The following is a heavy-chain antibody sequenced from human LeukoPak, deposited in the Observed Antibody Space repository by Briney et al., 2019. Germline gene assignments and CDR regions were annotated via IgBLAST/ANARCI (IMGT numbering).Heavy chain of an antibody. Sequence: PGGSLRLSCAASGFTFSSYSMNWVRQAPGKGLEWVSYISSSSSTIYYADSVKGRFTISRDNAKNSLYLQMNSLRAEDTAVYHCARGYSPAIGFRYYYYMDVWGKGTTVTVSS. CDR1: GFTFSSYS. CDR2: ISSSSSTI. D-gene: IGHD5-18*01. J-gene: IGHJ6*03. CDR3: ARGYSPAIGFRYYYYMDV. V-gene: IGHV3-48*01.